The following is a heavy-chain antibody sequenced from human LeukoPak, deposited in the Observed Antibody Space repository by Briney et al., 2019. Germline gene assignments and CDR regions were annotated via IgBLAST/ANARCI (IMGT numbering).Heavy chain of an antibody. CDR1: GFPFSSYS. J-gene: IGHJ4*02. Sequence: GGSLRLSCAASGFPFSSYSMNWVRQAPGKGLEWVSSISSSSSYIYYADSVKGRFTISRDNAKNSLYLQMNSLRAEDTAVYYCARDAPAYYDSSAFDYWGQGTLVTVSS. CDR3: ARDAPAYYDSSAFDY. V-gene: IGHV3-21*01. D-gene: IGHD3-22*01. CDR2: ISSSSSYI.